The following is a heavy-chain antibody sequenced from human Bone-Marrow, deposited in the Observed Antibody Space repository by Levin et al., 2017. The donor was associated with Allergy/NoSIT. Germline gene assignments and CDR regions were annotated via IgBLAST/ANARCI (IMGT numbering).Heavy chain of an antibody. V-gene: IGHV3-23*01. Sequence: GGSLRLSCATSGFTFSTHAMNWVRQAPGKGLEWVSGMSGSGGDTYYADSVKGRFTISRDNLKNTVYLRLKNLRAEDTAVYFCAKGAVAVAGDYYFCDHWGHGSLVTVSS. CDR2: MSGSGGDT. J-gene: IGHJ4*01. CDR3: AKGAVAVAGDYYFCDH. D-gene: IGHD6-19*01. CDR1: GFTFSTHA.